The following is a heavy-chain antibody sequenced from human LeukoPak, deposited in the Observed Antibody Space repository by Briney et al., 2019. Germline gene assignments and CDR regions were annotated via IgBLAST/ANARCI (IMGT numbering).Heavy chain of an antibody. V-gene: IGHV3-30*18. J-gene: IGHJ3*02. CDR1: GFTFSSYG. CDR2: ISYDGSNK. D-gene: IGHD1-1*01. Sequence: GGSLRLSCAASGFTFSSYGMHWVRQAPGKGLEWVVVISYDGSNKYYADSVKGRFTISRDNSKNTLYLQMNSLRAEDTAVYYCAKSEQTGSYNFDAFDIWGQGTMVTVSS. CDR3: AKSEQTGSYNFDAFDI.